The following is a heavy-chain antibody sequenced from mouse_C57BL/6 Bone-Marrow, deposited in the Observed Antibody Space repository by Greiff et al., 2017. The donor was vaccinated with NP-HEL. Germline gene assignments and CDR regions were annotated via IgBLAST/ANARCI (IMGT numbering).Heavy chain of an antibody. CDR2: IDPETGGT. Sequence: QVQLQESGAELVRPGASVTLSCKASGYTFTDYEMHWVKQTPVHGLEWIGAIDPETGGTAYNQKFKGKAILTADKSSSTAYMELRSLTSEDSAVYYCTRKIYYGYAMDYWGQGTSVTVSS. CDR3: TRKIYYGYAMDY. D-gene: IGHD2-1*01. J-gene: IGHJ4*01. CDR1: GYTFTDYE. V-gene: IGHV1-15*01.